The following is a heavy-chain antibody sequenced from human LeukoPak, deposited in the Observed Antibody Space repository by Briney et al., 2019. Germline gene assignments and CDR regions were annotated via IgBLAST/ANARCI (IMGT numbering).Heavy chain of an antibody. V-gene: IGHV4-4*07. CDR2: IYTNGHT. Sequence: SETLSLSCTVPGGSMSNYHWTWIRQPPGEGLEWIGRIYTNGHTNYSPSLRSRVTMSVDTSKSQFSLKVRFVTAADTAVYFCARDHVVVGSTTSFFDYWGQGILVTVSS. J-gene: IGHJ4*02. CDR3: ARDHVVVGSTTSFFDY. D-gene: IGHD3-22*01. CDR1: GGSMSNYH.